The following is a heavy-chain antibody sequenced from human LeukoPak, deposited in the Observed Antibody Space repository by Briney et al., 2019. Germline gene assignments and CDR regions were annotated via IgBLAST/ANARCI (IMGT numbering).Heavy chain of an antibody. Sequence: SVKVSCKASGYTFTSYDVNWVRQATGQGLEWMGWMNPNSGNTGYAQKFQGRVTMTRNTSISTAYMELSSLRSEDTAVYYCARDHTAMVSGYYYYYGMDVWGQGTTVTVSS. CDR2: MNPNSGNT. J-gene: IGHJ6*02. V-gene: IGHV1-8*01. CDR3: ARDHTAMVSGYYYYYGMDV. D-gene: IGHD5-18*01. CDR1: GYTFTSYD.